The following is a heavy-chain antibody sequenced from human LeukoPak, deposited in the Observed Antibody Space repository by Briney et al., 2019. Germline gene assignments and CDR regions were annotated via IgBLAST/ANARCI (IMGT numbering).Heavy chain of an antibody. V-gene: IGHV1-2*02. J-gene: IGHJ4*02. CDR3: ARVAPPTYYDSRGYLDY. CDR2: INPNSGGT. CDR1: GYTFTGYY. D-gene: IGHD3-22*01. Sequence: ASVKVSCKASGYTFTGYYMHWVRQAPGQGLEWMGWINPNSGGTNYAQKFQGRVTMTRDTSISTAYMELSRLRSDDTAVYYCARVAPPTYYDSRGYLDYWGQGTQVTVSS.